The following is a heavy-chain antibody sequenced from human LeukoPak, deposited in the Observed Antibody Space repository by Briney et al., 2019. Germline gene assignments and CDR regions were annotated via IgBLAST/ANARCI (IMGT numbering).Heavy chain of an antibody. V-gene: IGHV1-18*01. CDR3: ARGYRGYEVDY. Sequence: ASVKVSCKASGYTFSSYVITWVRQVPGQGLEWMGWISSYNTDTKYAQRLQGRVTMTKDTSTSTVYMELRSLKSDDTAVYYCARGYRGYEVDYWGQGTLVTVSS. CDR1: GYTFSSYV. J-gene: IGHJ4*02. D-gene: IGHD5-12*01. CDR2: ISSYNTDT.